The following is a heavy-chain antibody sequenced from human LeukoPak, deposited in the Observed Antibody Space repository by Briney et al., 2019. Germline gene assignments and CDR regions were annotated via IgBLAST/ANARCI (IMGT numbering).Heavy chain of an antibody. CDR1: GGSISSYY. Sequence: SETLSLTCIVSGGSISSYYWNWIRQPAGKGLEWIGRIYTTGNTNYNPSLKSRVTMSIDTSKKQFSLKLSSVTAADTAVYYCARGKYYYDSNSSYRYFDPWGQGTLVTVSS. V-gene: IGHV4-4*07. D-gene: IGHD3-22*01. CDR2: IYTTGNT. CDR3: ARGKYYYDSNSSYRYFDP. J-gene: IGHJ5*02.